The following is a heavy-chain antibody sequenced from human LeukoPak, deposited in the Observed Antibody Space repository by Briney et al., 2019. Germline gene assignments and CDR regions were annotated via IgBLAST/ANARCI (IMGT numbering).Heavy chain of an antibody. J-gene: IGHJ4*02. CDR3: AKDWEHCSGATCSRIDF. CDR2: ISYDGSDK. V-gene: IGHV3-30*18. D-gene: IGHD2-15*01. CDR1: GFTFSNYG. Sequence: QPGRSLRLSCAASGFTFSNYGMDWVRQAPGKGLEWVAVISYDGSDKYYADSVKGRFTISRDNSNNTLYLQMNSLRPEDTAVYYCAKDWEHCSGATCSRIDFWGQGTLVTVSS.